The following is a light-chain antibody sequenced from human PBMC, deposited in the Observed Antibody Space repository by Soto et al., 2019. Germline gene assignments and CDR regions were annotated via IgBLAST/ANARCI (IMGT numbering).Light chain of an antibody. CDR1: QSISNY. CDR3: QQSYKKRT. Sequence: DIPMTQSPSSLYASVGDRVIITCRASQSISNYLNWYQQEPGKAPKLLIYSASTLQGGVPSRFSGGGSGTHFTLTISSLQPEDFATYFCQQSYKKRTFGQGTKVDIK. J-gene: IGKJ1*01. V-gene: IGKV1-39*01. CDR2: SAS.